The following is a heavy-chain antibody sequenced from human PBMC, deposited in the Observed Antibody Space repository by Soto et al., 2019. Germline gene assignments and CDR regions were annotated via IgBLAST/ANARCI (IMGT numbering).Heavy chain of an antibody. CDR2: ISAYNGKT. Sequence: QVQLGQAGTEVKKPGASMKVFCKGSCYHFYQYWFRWGGPGPGPGPGGVGWISAYNGKTNYAQELQGRVTMTTDTSTSTAYMELRSLRSDDTAVYYCARTGGRLRYGDGGWFDPWGQGTLVTVSS. CDR3: ARTGGRLRYGDGGWFDP. D-gene: IGHD3-9*01. J-gene: IGHJ5*02. CDR1: CYHFYQYW. V-gene: IGHV1-18*01.